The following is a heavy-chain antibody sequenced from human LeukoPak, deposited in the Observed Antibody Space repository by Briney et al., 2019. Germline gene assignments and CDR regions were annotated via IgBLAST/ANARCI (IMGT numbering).Heavy chain of an antibody. J-gene: IGHJ4*02. CDR2: IIPIFGTA. CDR1: GGTFSSYA. V-gene: IGHV1-69*05. Sequence: SVKVSCKASGGTFSSYAISWVRQAPGQGLEWMGGIIPIFGTANYAQKFQGRVTITTDESTSTAYMELSSLRSEDTAVYYCARHYDSSGYSLTAFDYWGQGTLVTISP. D-gene: IGHD3-22*01. CDR3: ARHYDSSGYSLTAFDY.